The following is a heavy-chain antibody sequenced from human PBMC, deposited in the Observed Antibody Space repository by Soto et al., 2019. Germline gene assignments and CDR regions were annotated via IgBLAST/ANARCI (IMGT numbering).Heavy chain of an antibody. Sequence: PSETLSLTCAVYGGSFSGDYWSWIRYPPGKGLEWIGEINHSGSTNYNPSLKSRVTISVDTSKNQFSLKLSSVTAADTAVYYCASERWVSRLRDYYYLDVWGKGTTVTVSS. CDR3: ASERWVSRLRDYYYLDV. CDR1: GGSFSGDY. D-gene: IGHD6-13*01. J-gene: IGHJ6*03. CDR2: INHSGST. V-gene: IGHV4-34*01.